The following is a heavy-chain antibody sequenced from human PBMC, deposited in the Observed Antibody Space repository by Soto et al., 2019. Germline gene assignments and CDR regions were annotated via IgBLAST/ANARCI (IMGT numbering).Heavy chain of an antibody. CDR2: INPSGGST. V-gene: IGHV1-46*01. CDR1: GYTFTSYY. D-gene: IGHD5-12*01. CDR3: AIPSMAPGYDNPFDY. J-gene: IGHJ4*02. Sequence: GASVKVSCKASGYTFTSYYMHWVRQAPGQGLEWMGIINPSGGSTSYAQKFQGRVTMTRDTSTSTVYMELSSLRSEDTAVYYCAIPSMAPGYDNPFDYWGQGTLVTVSS.